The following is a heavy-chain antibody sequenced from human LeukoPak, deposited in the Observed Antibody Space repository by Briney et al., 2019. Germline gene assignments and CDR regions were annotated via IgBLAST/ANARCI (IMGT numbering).Heavy chain of an antibody. J-gene: IGHJ5*02. V-gene: IGHV1-18*01. CDR1: GYTFTSYG. CDR2: ISAYNGNT. CDR3: ARSKRASSRASSGWFDP. D-gene: IGHD6-13*01. Sequence: ASVKVSCKASGYTFTSYGISWVRQAPGQGLEWMGWISAYNGNTNYAQKLQGRVTMTTDTSTSTAYMELRSLRSDDTAVYYCARSKRASSRASSGWFDPWGQGTLVTVSS.